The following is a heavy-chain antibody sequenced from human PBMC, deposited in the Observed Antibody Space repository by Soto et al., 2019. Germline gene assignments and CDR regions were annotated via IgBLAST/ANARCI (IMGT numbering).Heavy chain of an antibody. Sequence: TSETLSLTCTVSGGSISSYYWSWIRQPPGKGLEWIGYIYYSGSTNYDPSLKSRVTTSADTSKNQFSLKLSSLTAAATAVYYCARGGNSIPVDPWGQGTLVTVSS. V-gene: IGHV4-59*01. CDR1: GGSISSYY. CDR2: IYYSGST. J-gene: IGHJ5*02. CDR3: ARGGNSIPVDP.